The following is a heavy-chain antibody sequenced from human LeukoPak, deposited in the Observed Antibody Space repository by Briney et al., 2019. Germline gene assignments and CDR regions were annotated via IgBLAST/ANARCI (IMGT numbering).Heavy chain of an antibody. J-gene: IGHJ4*02. Sequence: PGRSLRLSCAASGFTFSSYGMHWVRQAPGKGLEWVAVISYDGSNKYYADSVKGRFTISRDNSKNTLYLQMNSLRAEDTAVYYCAKNPMTTVTPQYYFDYWGQGTLVTVSS. V-gene: IGHV3-30*18. D-gene: IGHD4-17*01. CDR3: AKNPMTTVTPQYYFDY. CDR1: GFTFSSYG. CDR2: ISYDGSNK.